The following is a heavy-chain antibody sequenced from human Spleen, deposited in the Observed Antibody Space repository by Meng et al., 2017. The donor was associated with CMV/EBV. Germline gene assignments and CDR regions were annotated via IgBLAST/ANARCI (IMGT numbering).Heavy chain of an antibody. D-gene: IGHD3-9*01. J-gene: IGHJ4*02. CDR1: GFTFTNYA. CDR2: ISGGATRT. CDR3: AKGTDILTGYRFDY. V-gene: IGHV3-23*01. Sequence: SGFTFTNYAMAWVRQTPGKGLEWVSAISGGATRTYYADSVKGRFTISRDNSRNTLYLQIHSLRAEDTAVYYCAKGTDILTGYRFDYWGQGTLVTVSS.